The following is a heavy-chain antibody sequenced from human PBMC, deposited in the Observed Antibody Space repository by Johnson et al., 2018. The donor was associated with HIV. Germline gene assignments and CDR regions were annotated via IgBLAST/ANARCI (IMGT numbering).Heavy chain of an antibody. V-gene: IGHV3-30*02. Sequence: QMQLVESGGGVVQPGGSLRLSCAASGFTFSSYGMHWVRQAPGKGLEWVAFIRYDGSNKYYADSVKGRFTISRDNSKNTLYLQMNSLRAEDTAVYYCAKAGAVAGPGIDAFDIWGQGTMVTVSS. CDR2: IRYDGSNK. J-gene: IGHJ3*02. CDR3: AKAGAVAGPGIDAFDI. CDR1: GFTFSSYG. D-gene: IGHD6-19*01.